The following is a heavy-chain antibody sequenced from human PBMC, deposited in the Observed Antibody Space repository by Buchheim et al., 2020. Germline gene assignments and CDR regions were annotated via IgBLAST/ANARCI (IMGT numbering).Heavy chain of an antibody. D-gene: IGHD3-3*01. CDR2: IKSKTDGGTT. CDR3: TTVQPYYDFWSAHRGGGMDV. Sequence: EVQLVESGGGLVKPGGSLRLSCAASGFTFSNAWMSWVRQAPGKGLEWVGRIKSKTDGGTTDYAAPVQGRFTISRDDSKNTLYLQMNSLKTEDTAVYYCTTVQPYYDFWSAHRGGGMDVWGQGTT. V-gene: IGHV3-15*01. CDR1: GFTFSNAW. J-gene: IGHJ6*02.